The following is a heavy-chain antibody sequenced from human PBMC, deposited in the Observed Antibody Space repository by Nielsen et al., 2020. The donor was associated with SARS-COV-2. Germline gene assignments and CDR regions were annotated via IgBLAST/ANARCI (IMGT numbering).Heavy chain of an antibody. CDR1: GFTFSSYW. CDR2: IKQDGSEK. CDR3: AKGSGYSSGPDAFDI. Sequence: GGSLRLSCAASGFTFSSYWMSWVRQAPGKGLEWVANIKQDGSEKYYVDSVKGRFTISRDNSKNSLYLQMNSLRTEDTALYYCAKGSGYSSGPDAFDIWGQGTMVTVSS. V-gene: IGHV3-7*03. J-gene: IGHJ3*02. D-gene: IGHD6-19*01.